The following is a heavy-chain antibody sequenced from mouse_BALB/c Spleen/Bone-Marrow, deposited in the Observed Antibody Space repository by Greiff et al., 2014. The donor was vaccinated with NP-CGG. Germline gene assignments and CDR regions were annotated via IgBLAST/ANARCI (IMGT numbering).Heavy chain of an antibody. J-gene: IGHJ2*01. Sequence: EVMLVESGGGLVQPGGSLKLSCAASGFTFSRYGMSWGRQTPDKRLELVATINSNGGSTYYPDSLKGRFTISRDNAKNTLYLQMSSLKSEDTAMYYCARDGPCFFDYWGRGTTLTVSS. CDR2: INSNGGST. CDR3: ARDGPCFFDY. CDR1: GFTFSRYG. V-gene: IGHV5-6-3*01.